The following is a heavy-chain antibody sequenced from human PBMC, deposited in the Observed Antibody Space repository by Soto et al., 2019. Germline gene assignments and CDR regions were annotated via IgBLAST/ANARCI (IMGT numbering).Heavy chain of an antibody. CDR2: VSSSSSTI. V-gene: IGHV3-48*02. CDR1: GFTFSSYS. CDR3: AREAAAAGPNWFDP. D-gene: IGHD6-13*01. Sequence: GGSLILSCAASGFTFSSYSMNWVRQAPGKGLEWVSYVSSSSSTIYYADSVKGRFTISRDNAKNSLYLQMNSLRDEDTAVYYCAREAAAAGPNWFDPWGQGTLVTGSS. J-gene: IGHJ5*02.